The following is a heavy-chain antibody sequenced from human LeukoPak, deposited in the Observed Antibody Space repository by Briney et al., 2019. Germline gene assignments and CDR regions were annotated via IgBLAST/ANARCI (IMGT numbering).Heavy chain of an antibody. CDR3: ARFFAMAGRDYCDH. D-gene: IGHD6-19*01. J-gene: IGHJ4*02. CDR2: IYYSGIT. V-gene: IGHV4-39*01. Sequence: SETLSLTCGLSGGSMSSDYYWVWIRQPPGKGLEWVASIYYSGITYFNPSLESRVTISVDTSGNQFSLNLRSVTAADTAVFYCARFFAMAGRDYCDHWGQGILVTVSS. CDR1: GGSMSSDYY.